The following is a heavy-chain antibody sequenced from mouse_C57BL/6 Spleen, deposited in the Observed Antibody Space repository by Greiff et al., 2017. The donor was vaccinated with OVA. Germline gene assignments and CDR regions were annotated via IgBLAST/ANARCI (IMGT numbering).Heavy chain of an antibody. Sequence: EVHLVESGGDLVKPGGSLKLSCAASGFTFSSYGMSWVRQTPDKRLEWVATISSGGSYTYYPDSVKGRFTISRDNAKNTLYLQMSSLKSEDTAMYYCARDYYGSSPSFAYWGQGTLVTVSA. J-gene: IGHJ3*01. D-gene: IGHD1-1*01. V-gene: IGHV5-6*01. CDR3: ARDYYGSSPSFAY. CDR2: ISSGGSYT. CDR1: GFTFSSYG.